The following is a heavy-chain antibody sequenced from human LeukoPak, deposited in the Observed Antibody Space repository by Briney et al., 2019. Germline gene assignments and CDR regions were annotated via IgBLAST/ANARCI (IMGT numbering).Heavy chain of an antibody. CDR3: ARLRHLGNSYYYFYS. J-gene: IGHJ4*02. V-gene: IGHV4-59*08. CDR1: GGSISSFY. Sequence: PSETLSLTCTVSGGSISSFYWSWIRQPPGKGLEWIGYIYYSGITNYNPSLKSRVTISVNRSNNQFYLRLSSVTAADTAVYYCARLRHLGNSYYYFYSWGQGTLVTVSS. D-gene: IGHD5-18*01. CDR2: IYYSGIT.